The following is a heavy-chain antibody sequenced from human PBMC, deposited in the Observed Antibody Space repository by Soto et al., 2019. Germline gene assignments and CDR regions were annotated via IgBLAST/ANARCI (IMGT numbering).Heavy chain of an antibody. CDR3: AKEMKEGSGGSPSRVFDY. J-gene: IGHJ4*02. D-gene: IGHD2-15*01. V-gene: IGHV3-23*01. CDR1: GFTFSSYA. Sequence: GGSLRLSCAASGFTFSSYAMSWVRQAPGKGLEWVSAISGSGGSTYYADSVKGRFTISRDNSKNTLYLQMNSLRAEDTAVYYCAKEMKEGSGGSPSRVFDYWGQGTLVTVSS. CDR2: ISGSGGST.